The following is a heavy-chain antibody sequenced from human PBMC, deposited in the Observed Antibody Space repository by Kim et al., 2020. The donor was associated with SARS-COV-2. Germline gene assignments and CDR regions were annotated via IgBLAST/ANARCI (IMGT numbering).Heavy chain of an antibody. V-gene: IGHV3-33*01. Sequence: GGSLRLSCAASGFTFSSYGMHWVRQAPGKGLEWVAVIWYDGSNKYYADSVKGRFTISRDNSKNTLYLQMNSLRAEDTAVYYCARDFLVRGYSGYAVWGQGTLVTVSS. J-gene: IGHJ4*02. CDR2: IWYDGSNK. CDR1: GFTFSSYG. CDR3: ARDFLVRGYSGYAV. D-gene: IGHD5-12*01.